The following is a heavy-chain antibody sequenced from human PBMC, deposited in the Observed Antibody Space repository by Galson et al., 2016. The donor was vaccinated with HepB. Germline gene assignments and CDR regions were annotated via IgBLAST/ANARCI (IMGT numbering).Heavy chain of an antibody. D-gene: IGHD6-13*01. CDR3: ARVIYSNSWRNPGTRFAP. CDR1: GYSISSGYY. Sequence: SETLSLTCSVSGYSISSGYYWGWIRQPPGKGLEWIGSMYHSGNTYYNPSLTSRVTISADTSKNQFSLRLSSVTAADTAVYYCARVIYSNSWRNPGTRFAPWGQGTLVTVSS. V-gene: IGHV4-38-2*02. J-gene: IGHJ5*02. CDR2: MYHSGNT.